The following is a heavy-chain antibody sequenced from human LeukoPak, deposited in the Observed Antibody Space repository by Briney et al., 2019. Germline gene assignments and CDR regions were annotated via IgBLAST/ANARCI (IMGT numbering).Heavy chain of an antibody. CDR1: GGSISSSSYY. CDR3: ARRGYSSSWPTFDY. J-gene: IGHJ4*02. V-gene: IGHV4-39*01. Sequence: SETLSLTCTVSGGSISSSSYYWGWIRQPPGKGLERIGSIYYSGSTYYNPSLKSRVTISVDTSKNQFSLKLSSVTAADTAVYYCARRGYSSSWPTFDYWGQGTLVTVSS. CDR2: IYYSGST. D-gene: IGHD6-13*01.